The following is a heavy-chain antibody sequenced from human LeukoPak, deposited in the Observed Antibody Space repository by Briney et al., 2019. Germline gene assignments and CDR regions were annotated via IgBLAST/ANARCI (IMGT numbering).Heavy chain of an antibody. CDR2: IGTSGNT. CDR3: ARDGRITMIVVVRYYFDY. D-gene: IGHD3-22*01. V-gene: IGHV3-23*01. Sequence: PGGSLRLSCAPSGFTPRSDAITWIRQAPGKGLEWLTSIGTSGNTYYADFVRGRFTISRDNSKNTLYLQMNSLRAEDTAVYYCARDGRITMIVVVRYYFDYWGQGTLVTVSS. CDR1: GFTPRSDA. J-gene: IGHJ4*02.